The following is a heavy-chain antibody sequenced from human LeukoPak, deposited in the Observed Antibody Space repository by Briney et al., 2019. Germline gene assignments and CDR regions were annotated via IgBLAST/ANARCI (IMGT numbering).Heavy chain of an antibody. CDR2: IYYSGNT. D-gene: IGHD6-13*01. J-gene: IGHJ4*02. Sequence: SETLSLTCTVSGGSISSYYWGWVRQPPGKGLGWSGYIYYSGNTNYNPSLKSRVTISVDTSKNQFSLKLSSVTAADTAVYYCASQSIAAAGTIEYWGQGTLVTVSS. V-gene: IGHV4-59*01. CDR1: GGSISSYY. CDR3: ASQSIAAAGTIEY.